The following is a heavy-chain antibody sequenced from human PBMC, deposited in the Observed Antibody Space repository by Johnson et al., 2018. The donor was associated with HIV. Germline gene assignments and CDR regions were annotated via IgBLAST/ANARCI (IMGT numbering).Heavy chain of an antibody. J-gene: IGHJ3*02. D-gene: IGHD5-18*01. CDR1: EFSVSGNY. CDR3: ARADTAMVRGAFDI. Sequence: VQLVESGGGLVRPGGSLRLSCAASEFSVSGNYMTWVRQAPGTGLEWVSVIYSGGSTYYADSVKGRFTISRDNSKNTLYLQMNSLRAEDTALYYCARADTAMVRGAFDIWGQGTMVTVSS. CDR2: IYSGGST. V-gene: IGHV3-66*01.